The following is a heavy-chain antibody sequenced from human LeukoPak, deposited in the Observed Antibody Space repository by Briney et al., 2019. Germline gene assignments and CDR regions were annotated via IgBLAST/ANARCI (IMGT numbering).Heavy chain of an antibody. V-gene: IGHV1-46*01. D-gene: IGHD1-14*01. CDR3: ARAILHNIDY. J-gene: IGHJ4*02. Sequence: ASVKVSCKASGYTFTSYYMHWVRQAPGQGLEWMGIINPSGGSTSYAQKFQGRVTMTTDTSTSTAYMELRSLRSDDTAVYYCARAILHNIDYWGQGTLVTVSS. CDR2: INPSGGST. CDR1: GYTFTSYY.